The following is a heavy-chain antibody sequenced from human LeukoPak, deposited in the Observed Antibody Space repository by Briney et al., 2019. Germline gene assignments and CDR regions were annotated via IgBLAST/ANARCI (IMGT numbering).Heavy chain of an antibody. CDR3: ARTWSWSNFDY. CDR2: INHSGST. V-gene: IGHV4-34*01. D-gene: IGHD6-13*01. CDR1: GGSFSGYY. Sequence: SETLSLTCAVYGGSFSGYYWSWIRQPPGKGLEWFGEINHSGSTNYNPSLKSRVTISVDTSKNQFSLKLSSVTAADTAVYYCARTWSWSNFDYWGQGTLVTVSS. J-gene: IGHJ4*02.